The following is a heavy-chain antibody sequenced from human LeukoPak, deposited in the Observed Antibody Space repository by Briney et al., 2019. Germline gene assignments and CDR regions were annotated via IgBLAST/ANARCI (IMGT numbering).Heavy chain of an antibody. CDR3: AREADTTGTTLSWFDP. CDR2: INPSGGST. D-gene: IGHD1-1*01. CDR1: GYTFTSYY. J-gene: IGHJ5*02. V-gene: IGHV1-46*01. Sequence: GASVKVSCKASGYTFTSYYMHWVRQAPGQGLEWMGIINPSGGSTSYAQKFQGRVTMTRDTSTSTVYMELSSLRSADTAVYYCAREADTTGTTLSWFDPWGQGTLVTVSS.